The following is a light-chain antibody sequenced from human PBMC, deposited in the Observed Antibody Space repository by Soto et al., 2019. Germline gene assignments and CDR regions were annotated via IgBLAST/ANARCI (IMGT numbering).Light chain of an antibody. CDR1: QSVSSTS. CDR3: HQYRGSPRS. Sequence: EIVLTQSPGTLSLSPGERATLSCRASQSVSSTSLAWYQQKLDQAPRLLIYGASSRATGVPDRFSGSGSGTDFTLTISSLEPEDFAVYYCHQYRGSPRSFGQGTEEEIK. V-gene: IGKV3-20*01. CDR2: GAS. J-gene: IGKJ1*01.